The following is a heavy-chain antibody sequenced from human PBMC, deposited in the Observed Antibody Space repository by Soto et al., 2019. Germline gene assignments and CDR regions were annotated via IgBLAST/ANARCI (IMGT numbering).Heavy chain of an antibody. CDR2: IIPIFGTP. J-gene: IGHJ6*02. CDR3: AAPRTDGYKGTDPSTYYYYGVDV. CDR1: GGSFSTYA. Sequence: SVKVSCKASGGSFSTYAISWVRQAPGQGLEWMGGIIPIFGTPNYAQKFQGRVTITADRSTSTAYLEINSLRSEDTAVYYCAAPRTDGYKGTDPSTYYYYGVDVWGQGTTVTVS. D-gene: IGHD5-12*01. V-gene: IGHV1-69*06.